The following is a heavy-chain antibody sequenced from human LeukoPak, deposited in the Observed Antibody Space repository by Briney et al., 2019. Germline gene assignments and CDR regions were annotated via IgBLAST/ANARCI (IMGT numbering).Heavy chain of an antibody. J-gene: IGHJ4*02. CDR2: ISYDGSNK. CDR3: AREVVSSPSYFDS. CDR1: GFTFSSYA. D-gene: IGHD2-15*01. V-gene: IGHV3-30-3*01. Sequence: GGSLRLSCAASGFTFSSYAVHWVRQAPGKGLEWVAVISYDGSNKYYVDSVKGRFTISRDNSKNTLYLQMNSLRAEDTAVYYCAREVVSSPSYFDSWGQGTLVTVSS.